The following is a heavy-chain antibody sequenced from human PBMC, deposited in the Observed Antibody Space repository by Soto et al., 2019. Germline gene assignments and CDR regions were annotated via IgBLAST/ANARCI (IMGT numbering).Heavy chain of an antibody. CDR2: INHSGSA. CDR3: ARGLRTGSTYSGGWSYFDY. CDR1: GGSFTGYI. J-gene: IGHJ4*02. Sequence: QVQLQQWGAGLLKPSETLSLTCAVSGGSFTGYIWSWIRQSPGKGLQWIGQINHSGSANYNPSLKSRGTISLHPYNSQFSLELSSVTAADTAVYYCARGLRTGSTYSGGWSYFDYWGQGTLVTVSS. D-gene: IGHD1-26*01. V-gene: IGHV4-34*01.